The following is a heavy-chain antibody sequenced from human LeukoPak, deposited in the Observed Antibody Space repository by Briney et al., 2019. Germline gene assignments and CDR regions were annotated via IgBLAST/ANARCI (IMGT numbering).Heavy chain of an antibody. CDR1: GGSISSYY. CDR2: IYYSGST. J-gene: IGHJ6*02. CDR3: ARLWGPKLELGYYGMDV. V-gene: IGHV4-59*08. Sequence: SETLFLTCTVSGGSISSYYWSWIRQPPGKGLEWIGYIYYSGSTNYNPSLKSRVTISVDTSKNQFSLKLSSVTAADTAVYYCARLWGPKLELGYYGMDVWGQGATVTVSS. D-gene: IGHD1-7*01.